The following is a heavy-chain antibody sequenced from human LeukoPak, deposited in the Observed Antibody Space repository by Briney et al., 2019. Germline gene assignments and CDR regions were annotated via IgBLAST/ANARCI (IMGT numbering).Heavy chain of an antibody. V-gene: IGHV5-10-1*01. J-gene: IGHJ4*02. D-gene: IGHD4-17*01. CDR2: IDPSDSYT. Sequence: GESLRISCKGSGYSFTSYWISWVRQMPGKGLEWMGRIDPSDSYTNYSPSFQGHVTISADRSISTAYLQWSSLKASDTAMYYCARDDYGDSQFDYWGQGTLVTVSS. CDR3: ARDDYGDSQFDY. CDR1: GYSFTSYW.